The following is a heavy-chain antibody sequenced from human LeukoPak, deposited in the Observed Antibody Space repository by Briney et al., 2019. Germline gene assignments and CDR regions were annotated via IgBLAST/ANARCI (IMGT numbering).Heavy chain of an antibody. V-gene: IGHV4-59*08. J-gene: IGHJ5*02. CDR1: GGSISSYY. CDR3: ARAYSSWGQYNWFDP. Sequence: SETLSLTCTVSGGSISSYYWSWIRQPPGKGLEWIGYIYYSGSTDYNPSLKSRVTISVDTSKNQFSLKLSSVTAADTAVYYCARAYSSWGQYNWFDPWGQGTLVTVSS. CDR2: IYYSGST. D-gene: IGHD6-13*01.